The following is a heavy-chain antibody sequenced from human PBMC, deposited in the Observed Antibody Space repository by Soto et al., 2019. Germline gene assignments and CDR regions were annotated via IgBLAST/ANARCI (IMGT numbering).Heavy chain of an antibody. CDR3: ARRRVAAQPGGMDV. J-gene: IGHJ6*02. D-gene: IGHD6-6*01. V-gene: IGHV4-39*01. CDR1: GGSISSSSYY. Sequence: QLQLQESGPGLVKPSETLSLTCTVSGGSISSSSYYWGWIRQPPGKGLEWIGGIYYSGSTYYNPSLKSRVTISVDTSKNQFSLKLSSVTAADTAVYYCARRRVAAQPGGMDVWGQGTTVTVSS. CDR2: IYYSGST.